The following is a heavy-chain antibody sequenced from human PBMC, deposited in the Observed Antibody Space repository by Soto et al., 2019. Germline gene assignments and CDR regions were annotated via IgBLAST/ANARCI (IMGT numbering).Heavy chain of an antibody. CDR2: ISGSGGST. CDR3: AKAPTKASAAPAEYFQH. D-gene: IGHD6-13*01. V-gene: IGHV3-23*01. J-gene: IGHJ1*01. Sequence: PGGSLRLSCAASGFTFSSYAMSWVRQAPGKGLEWVSAISGSGGSTYYADSVKGRFTISRDNSKNTLYVQMNSLRAEDTAVYYCAKAPTKASAAPAEYFQHWGQGTLVTVSS. CDR1: GFTFSSYA.